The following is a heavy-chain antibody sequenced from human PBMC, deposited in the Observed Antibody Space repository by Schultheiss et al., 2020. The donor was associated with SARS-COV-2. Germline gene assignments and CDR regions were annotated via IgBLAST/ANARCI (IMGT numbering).Heavy chain of an antibody. D-gene: IGHD3-3*01. Sequence: GGSLRLSCAASGFTFSSYSMNWVRQAPGKGLEWVSSISSSSSYIYYADSVKGRFTISRDNAKNSLYLQMNSLRAEDTAVYYCARGLEGDDFWSGYGYWGQGTLVTVSS. V-gene: IGHV3-21*01. CDR3: ARGLEGDDFWSGYGY. J-gene: IGHJ4*02. CDR2: ISSSSSYI. CDR1: GFTFSSYS.